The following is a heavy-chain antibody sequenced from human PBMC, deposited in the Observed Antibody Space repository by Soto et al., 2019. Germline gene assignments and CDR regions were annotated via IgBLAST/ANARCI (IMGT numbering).Heavy chain of an antibody. CDR2: IYHSVNS. J-gene: IGHJ4*02. Sequence: SETLSLTCTVSGGSISSGDYYWSWIRQPPGKGLEWIVYIYHSVNSYYSPSLKRRVSISVDTSKNQFSLKLSSVTAADTAVYYCAAGVTTFDYWGQGTLVTVSS. V-gene: IGHV4-30-4*01. CDR1: GGSISSGDYY. D-gene: IGHD4-17*01. CDR3: AAGVTTFDY.